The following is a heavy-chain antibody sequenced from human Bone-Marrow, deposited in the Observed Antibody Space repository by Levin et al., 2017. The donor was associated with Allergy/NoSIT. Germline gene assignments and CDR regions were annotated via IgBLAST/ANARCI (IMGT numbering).Heavy chain of an antibody. CDR3: ARAGSPVIVGANLHDSWFDP. Sequence: SVKVSCKASGGTFSSYAISWVRQAPGQGLEWMGGIIPIFGTANHAQKFQGRVTITADKSTSTAYMELSSLRSEDTAVYYCARAGSPVIVGANLHDSWFDPWGQGTLVTVSS. D-gene: IGHD1-26*01. CDR2: IIPIFGTA. V-gene: IGHV1-69*06. CDR1: GGTFSSYA. J-gene: IGHJ5*02.